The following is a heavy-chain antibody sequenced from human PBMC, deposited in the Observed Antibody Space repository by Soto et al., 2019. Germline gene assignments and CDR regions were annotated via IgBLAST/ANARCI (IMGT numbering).Heavy chain of an antibody. Sequence: SETLSLTCTVSGGSISSYYWSWIRQPPGKGLEWIGYIYYSGSTNYNPSLKSRVTISVDTSKNQFSLKLSSVTAADTAVYYCARDHWVMREMWFDPWGQGTLVTVSS. CDR1: GGSISSYY. J-gene: IGHJ5*02. CDR2: IYYSGST. CDR3: ARDHWVMREMWFDP. D-gene: IGHD3-16*01. V-gene: IGHV4-59*01.